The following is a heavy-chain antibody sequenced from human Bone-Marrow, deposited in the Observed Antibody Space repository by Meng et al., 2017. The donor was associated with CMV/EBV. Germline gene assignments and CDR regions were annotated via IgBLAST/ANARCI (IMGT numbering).Heavy chain of an antibody. CDR1: GYTFTGYY. CDR2: INPNSGGT. CDR3: ARMFGITMIVGRGYYFDY. Sequence: ASVKVSCKASGYTFTGYYMHWVRQAPGQGLEWMGWINPNSGGTNYAQKFQGRVTMTRDTSISTAYMELSRLRSDDTAVYYCARMFGITMIVGRGYYFDYWGQRPLVTVDS. D-gene: IGHD3-22*01. J-gene: IGHJ4*02. V-gene: IGHV1-2*02.